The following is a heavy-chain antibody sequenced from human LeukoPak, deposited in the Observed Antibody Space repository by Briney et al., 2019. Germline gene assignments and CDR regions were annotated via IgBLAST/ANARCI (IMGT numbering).Heavy chain of an antibody. Sequence: SETLSLTCTVSSDSISSYYWSWIRQPPGKGLEWIGYIYYSGTTKYNPSLKSRVTISIDTSKNQFSLKLSSETAADTAVYYCARGVAYWGQGTLVTVSS. J-gene: IGHJ4*02. D-gene: IGHD2-15*01. V-gene: IGHV4-59*12. CDR2: IYYSGTT. CDR3: ARGVAY. CDR1: SDSISSYY.